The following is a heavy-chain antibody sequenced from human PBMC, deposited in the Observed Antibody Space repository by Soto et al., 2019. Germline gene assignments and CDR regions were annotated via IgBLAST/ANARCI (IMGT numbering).Heavy chain of an antibody. V-gene: IGHV5-51*01. CDR2: IYPGDSDT. CDR3: ARQYYYGSGSSYYYYYGMDV. Sequence: GESLKISCKGSGYSFTSYWIGWVRQMPGKGLEWMGIIYPGDSDTRYGPSFQGQVTISADKSISTAYLQWSSLKASDTAMYYCARQYYYGSGSSYYYYYGMDVWGQGTTVTVSS. CDR1: GYSFTSYW. D-gene: IGHD3-10*01. J-gene: IGHJ6*02.